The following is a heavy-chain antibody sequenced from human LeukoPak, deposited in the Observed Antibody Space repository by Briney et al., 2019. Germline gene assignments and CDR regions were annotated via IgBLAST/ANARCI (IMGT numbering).Heavy chain of an antibody. Sequence: GASVKVSCKASGGTFSSYAISWVRQAPGQGLEWMGWMNPNSGNTGYAQKFQGRVTMTRNTSISTAYMELSSLRSEDTAVYYCARALRTHQDYWGQGTLVTVSS. CDR2: MNPNSGNT. D-gene: IGHD1-14*01. J-gene: IGHJ4*02. CDR3: ARALRTHQDY. V-gene: IGHV1-8*02. CDR1: GGTFSSYA.